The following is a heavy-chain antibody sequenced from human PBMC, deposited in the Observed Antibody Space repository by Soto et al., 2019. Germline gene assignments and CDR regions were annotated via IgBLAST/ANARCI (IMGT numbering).Heavy chain of an antibody. V-gene: IGHV1-69*12. D-gene: IGHD5-12*01. Sequence: QVQLVQSGAEVKKPGSSVKVSCKASGGTFSNYAINWVRQAPGQGLEWMGVIIPIFGTSNYAQKFQGRITITADESTSTAYMEMSSLRSEDTAVYYCARDKWSGYDVPYYYYYGMDVWGQGTTVTVSS. CDR2: IIPIFGTS. CDR1: GGTFSNYA. CDR3: ARDKWSGYDVPYYYYYGMDV. J-gene: IGHJ6*02.